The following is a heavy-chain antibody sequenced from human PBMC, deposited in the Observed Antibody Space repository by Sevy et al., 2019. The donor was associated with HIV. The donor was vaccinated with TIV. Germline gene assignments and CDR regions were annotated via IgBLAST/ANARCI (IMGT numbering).Heavy chain of an antibody. D-gene: IGHD3-22*01. CDR3: AGVSFIYYDRGYFYAMDV. V-gene: IGHV3-7*01. CDR2: INQDGSEK. Sequence: GGSLRLSCASSRFTFSSYWMSWVRQAPGKGLEWVANINQDGSEKYHLDSVKGRFTISRDNAKNSLYLQMNSLRAEDSSVYFCAGVSFIYYDRGYFYAMDVWGQGTTVTVSS. J-gene: IGHJ6*02. CDR1: RFTFSSYW.